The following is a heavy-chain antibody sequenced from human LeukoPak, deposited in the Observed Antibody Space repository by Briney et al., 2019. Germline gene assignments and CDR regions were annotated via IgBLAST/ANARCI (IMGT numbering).Heavy chain of an antibody. CDR1: GGSVSGYY. CDR3: ARIHRYCSGGACYVLDN. J-gene: IGHJ4*02. D-gene: IGHD2-15*01. V-gene: IGHV4-59*02. CDR2: VYYSGST. Sequence: SETLPLTCVVSGGSVSGYYWGWIRQPPGRGLEWIGYVYYSGSTNYNPSFKSRITISVDTSRNQFSLQLSSVTAADTAVYYCARIHRYCSGGACYVLDNWGQGTLVAVSS.